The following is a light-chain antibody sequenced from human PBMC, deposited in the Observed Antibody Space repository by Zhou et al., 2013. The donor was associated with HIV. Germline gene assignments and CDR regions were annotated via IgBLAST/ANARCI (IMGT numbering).Light chain of an antibody. V-gene: IGKV1-33*01. CDR1: QDISNY. Sequence: DIQMTQSPSSLSASVGDRVTITCQASQDISNYLNWYQQKPGKAPKLLIYDASNLETGVPSRFSGSGSGTDFTFTISSLQPEDIATYYCQQYDNLPWTFGQGPKVE. J-gene: IGKJ1*01. CDR2: DAS. CDR3: QQYDNLPWT.